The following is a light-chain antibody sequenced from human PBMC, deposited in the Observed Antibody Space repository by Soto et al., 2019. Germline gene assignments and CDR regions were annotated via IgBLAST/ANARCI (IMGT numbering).Light chain of an antibody. CDR2: DAS. V-gene: IGKV3-11*01. Sequence: EIVLTQSPATLSLSPGERATLSCRASQSVSSYLAWYQQKPGQAPRLLIYDASNRATGIPARFSGSGSGTDFTLTISSLEPEDFAVYYCQGDFGPGTKVDTK. J-gene: IGKJ3*01. CDR1: QSVSSY. CDR3: QGD.